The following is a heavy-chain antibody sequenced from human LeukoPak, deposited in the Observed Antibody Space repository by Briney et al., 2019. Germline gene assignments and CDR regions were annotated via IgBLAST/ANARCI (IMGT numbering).Heavy chain of an antibody. V-gene: IGHV3-21*01. Sequence: GGSLRLSCAASGFTFSSYSMNWVRQAPGKGLEWVSSISSSSSYIYYADSVKGRFTISRDNAKNSLYLQMNSLRAEDTAVYYCARNTEGIYDFWSGCYAPREKVDYWGQGTLVTVSS. CDR2: ISSSSSYI. J-gene: IGHJ4*02. CDR3: ARNTEGIYDFWSGCYAPREKVDY. CDR1: GFTFSSYS. D-gene: IGHD3-3*01.